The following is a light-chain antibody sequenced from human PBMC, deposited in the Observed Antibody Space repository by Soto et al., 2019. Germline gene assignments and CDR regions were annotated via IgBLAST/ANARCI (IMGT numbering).Light chain of an antibody. CDR2: DDN. Sequence: SYELTQPPSVSVAPGQTARISCGGNNIGSKSVHWFQQKPGQAPVLVVYDDNDRPSGIPERFSGSNSGNTATLTISRGEAGDEADYYCQVWDSISDHFVFGTGTKLTVL. J-gene: IGLJ1*01. CDR3: QVWDSISDHFV. CDR1: NIGSKS. V-gene: IGLV3-21*02.